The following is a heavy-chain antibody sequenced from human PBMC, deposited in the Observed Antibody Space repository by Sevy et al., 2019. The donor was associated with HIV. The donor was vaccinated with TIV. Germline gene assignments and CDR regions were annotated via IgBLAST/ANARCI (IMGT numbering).Heavy chain of an antibody. D-gene: IGHD1-1*01. Sequence: SETLSLTCTVSGGSVSSGSYYWSWIRQPPGKGLEWIGYIYYSGSTNYNPSLKSRVTISVDTSKNQFSLKLSSVTAADTAVYYCARGHFNWNDVGWFDPWGQRTLVTVSS. J-gene: IGHJ5*02. CDR1: GGSVSSGSYY. V-gene: IGHV4-61*01. CDR2: IYYSGST. CDR3: ARGHFNWNDVGWFDP.